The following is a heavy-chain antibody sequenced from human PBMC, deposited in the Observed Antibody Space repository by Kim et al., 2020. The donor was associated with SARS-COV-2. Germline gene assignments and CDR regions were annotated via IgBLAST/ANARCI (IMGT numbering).Heavy chain of an antibody. CDR2: IYYSGST. J-gene: IGHJ4*02. Sequence: SETLSLTCTVSGGSISSSSYYWGWIRQPPGKGLEWIGSIYYSGSTYYNPSLKSRVTISVDTSKNQFSLKLSSVTAADTAVYYCARGPNSSGWYYPFDYWGQGTLVTVSS. CDR3: ARGPNSSGWYYPFDY. V-gene: IGHV4-39*07. CDR1: GGSISSSSYY. D-gene: IGHD6-19*01.